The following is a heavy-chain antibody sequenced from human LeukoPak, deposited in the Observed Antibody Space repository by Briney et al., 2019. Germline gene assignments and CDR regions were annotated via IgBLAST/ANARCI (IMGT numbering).Heavy chain of an antibody. D-gene: IGHD3-10*01. J-gene: IGHJ5*02. CDR1: GYTFTSYG. Sequence: ASVKVSCKASGYTFTSYGISWVRQAPGQGLEWMGWISAYNGNTNYAQKLQGRVTMTTDTSTSTAYMELRSLRSDDTAVYYCARAVSYYYGSGSYYSPSNWFDPWGQGTLVTVSS. V-gene: IGHV1-18*01. CDR2: ISAYNGNT. CDR3: ARAVSYYYGSGSYYSPSNWFDP.